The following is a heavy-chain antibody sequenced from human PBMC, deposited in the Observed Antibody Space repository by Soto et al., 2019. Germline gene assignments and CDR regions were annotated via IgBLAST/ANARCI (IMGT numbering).Heavy chain of an antibody. CDR3: ARLRGYGYCGGDCPYYFDY. CDR1: GGSISSYY. Sequence: SETLSLTCTVSGGSISSYYWSWIRQPPGKGLEWIGYIYYSGSTNYNPSLKSRVTISVDTSKNHFSLKLSSVTAADTAVYYCARLRGYGYCGGDCPYYFDYWGQGTLVTVSS. V-gene: IGHV4-59*08. J-gene: IGHJ4*02. D-gene: IGHD2-21*01. CDR2: IYYSGST.